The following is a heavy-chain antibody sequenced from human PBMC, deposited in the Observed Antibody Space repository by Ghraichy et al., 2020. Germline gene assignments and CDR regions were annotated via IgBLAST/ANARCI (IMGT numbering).Heavy chain of an antibody. CDR1: GFSFKTYS. V-gene: IGHV3-21*01. D-gene: IGHD3-3*01. J-gene: IGHJ6*02. CDR2: ISISGSYI. CDR3: ARGDFWSGYYDYYGMEV. Sequence: GVLRLSCAASGFSFKTYSMNWVRQAPGKGLEWVSSISISGSYIYYADSMKGRFTISRDNANNSLFLQMNSLRAEDTAVYYCARGDFWSGYYDYYGMEVWGQGTTVTVSS.